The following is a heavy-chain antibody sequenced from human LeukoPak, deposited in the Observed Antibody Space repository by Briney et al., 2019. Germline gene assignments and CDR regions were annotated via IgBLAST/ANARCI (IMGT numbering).Heavy chain of an antibody. CDR1: GFTFSSYG. J-gene: IGHJ4*02. V-gene: IGHV3-33*06. D-gene: IGHD6-13*01. Sequence: HTGGSLRLSCAASGFTFSSYGMHWVRQAPGKGLEWVAVIWYDGSSKYYADSVKGRFTISRDNSKNTLYLQMNSLRAEDTAVYYCAKAYSSSWYGWTFDYWGQGTLVTVSS. CDR3: AKAYSSSWYGWTFDY. CDR2: IWYDGSSK.